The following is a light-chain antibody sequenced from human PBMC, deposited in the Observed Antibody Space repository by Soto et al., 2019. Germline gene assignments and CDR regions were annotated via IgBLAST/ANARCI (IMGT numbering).Light chain of an antibody. Sequence: QSAPTQPRSVSGSPGQSVTISCTGTSHDVGGYDYVSWYQQSPGKAPKLIIYDVIERPSGVPDRFSGSKSGNTASLTISWVQAEDEGDYYCCSYAGTYTFVVFGGGTKLTVL. CDR3: CSYAGTYTFVV. CDR1: SHDVGGYDY. CDR2: DVI. J-gene: IGLJ2*01. V-gene: IGLV2-11*01.